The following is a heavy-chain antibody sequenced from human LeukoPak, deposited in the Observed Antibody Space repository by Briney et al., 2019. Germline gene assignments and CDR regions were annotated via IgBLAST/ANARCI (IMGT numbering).Heavy chain of an antibody. D-gene: IGHD4-23*01. CDR1: GFIFSNYG. Sequence: GGSLRLSCAASGFIFSNYGMHWVRQAPGKGLEWVAAISYDGSNKYYADSVKGRFTISRDNSKNTLYLQMNSLRTEDTAVYYRAKGATVASDALDIWGQGTMVTVSS. V-gene: IGHV3-30*18. CDR3: AKGATVASDALDI. CDR2: ISYDGSNK. J-gene: IGHJ3*02.